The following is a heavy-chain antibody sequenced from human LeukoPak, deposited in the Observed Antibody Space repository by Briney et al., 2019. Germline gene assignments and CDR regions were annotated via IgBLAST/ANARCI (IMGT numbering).Heavy chain of an antibody. J-gene: IGHJ4*02. CDR2: ISNNGGYT. Sequence: GGSLRLSCAASGFTFSSSVMSWVRQAPGKGLEWVSAISNNGGYTYYADSVKGRFTISRDNSKNALYLQMNSLRAEDTAVYYCARAGYSSSYLDYWGQGTLVSVSS. CDR3: ARAGYSSSYLDY. V-gene: IGHV3-23*01. D-gene: IGHD6-13*01. CDR1: GFTFSSSV.